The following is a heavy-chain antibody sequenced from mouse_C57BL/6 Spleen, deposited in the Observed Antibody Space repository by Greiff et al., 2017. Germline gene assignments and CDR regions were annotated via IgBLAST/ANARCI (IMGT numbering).Heavy chain of an antibody. CDR2: INPSTGGT. CDR1: GYSFTGYY. V-gene: IGHV1-42*01. CDR3: ATTGGSSPVDY. D-gene: IGHD1-1*01. J-gene: IGHJ3*01. Sequence: EVMLVESGPELVKPGASVKISCKASGYSFTGYYMNWVKQSPEKSLEWIGEINPSTGGTTYNQKFKAKATLTVDKSSSTAYMQLKSLTSEDSAVYYCATTGGSSPVDYWGQGTLVTVSA.